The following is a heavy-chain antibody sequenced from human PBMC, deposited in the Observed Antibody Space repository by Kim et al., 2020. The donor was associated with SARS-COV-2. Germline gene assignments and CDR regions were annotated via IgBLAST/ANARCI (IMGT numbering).Heavy chain of an antibody. CDR2: IYYSGST. CDR3: ARDQSSSWTRGPPYYYYYGMDG. CDR1: GGSISSYY. D-gene: IGHD6-13*01. Sequence: SETLSLTCTVSGGSISSYYWSWIRQPPGKGLEWIGYIYYSGSTNYNPSLKSRVTISVDTSKNQFSLKLSSVTAADTAVYYCARDQSSSWTRGPPYYYYYGMDGWGQGTTFTVSS. J-gene: IGHJ6*02. V-gene: IGHV4-59*01.